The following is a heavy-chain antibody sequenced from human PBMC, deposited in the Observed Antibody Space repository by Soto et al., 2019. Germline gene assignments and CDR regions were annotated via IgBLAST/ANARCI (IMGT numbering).Heavy chain of an antibody. CDR1: GIIFSNYA. Sequence: GGSLRLSCATSGIIFSNYAIGWVRQAPGKGLEWVSAISGSGDSTYYADSVKGRFTISRDNSKNTLYLQMNSLRVEDTAIFYCAKKAEKHFDWMFYADSWGQGTLVTVS. CDR3: AKKAEKHFDWMFYADS. V-gene: IGHV3-23*01. J-gene: IGHJ4*02. CDR2: ISGSGDST. D-gene: IGHD3-9*01.